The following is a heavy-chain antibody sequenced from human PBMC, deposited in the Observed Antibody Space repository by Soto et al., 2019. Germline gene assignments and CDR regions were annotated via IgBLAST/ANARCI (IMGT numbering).Heavy chain of an antibody. CDR1: GGTFSSYA. Sequence: QVQLVQSGAEVKKPGSSVKVSCKASGGTFSSYAISWVRQAPRQGLEWMGGIIPIFGTANYAQKFQGRVTITADESTSTAYMELSSLRSEDTAVYYCARDTDFWSGYYPRDNYYGMDVWGQGTTVTVSS. CDR2: IIPIFGTA. CDR3: ARDTDFWSGYYPRDNYYGMDV. D-gene: IGHD3-3*01. J-gene: IGHJ6*02. V-gene: IGHV1-69*01.